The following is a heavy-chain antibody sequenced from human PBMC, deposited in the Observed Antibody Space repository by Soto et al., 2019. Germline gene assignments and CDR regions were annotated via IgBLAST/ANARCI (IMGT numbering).Heavy chain of an antibody. CDR3: ARWGVAATSYYYYYMDV. D-gene: IGHD2-15*01. J-gene: IGHJ6*03. Sequence: GASVKVSCKASGYTFTSYAMHWVRQMPGQGLEWMGIIYPGDSDTRYSPSFQGQVTISADKSISTAYLQWSSLKASDTAMYYCARWGVAATSYYYYYMDVWGKGTTVTVSS. CDR2: IYPGDSDT. CDR1: GYTFTSYA. V-gene: IGHV5-51*03.